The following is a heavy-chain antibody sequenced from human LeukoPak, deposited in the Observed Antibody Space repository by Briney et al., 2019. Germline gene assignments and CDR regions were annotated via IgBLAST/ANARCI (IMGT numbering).Heavy chain of an antibody. CDR3: ARGSGQLWLPPQIGGMDV. D-gene: IGHD5-18*01. Sequence: ASVKVSCKASGYTFTGYYMHWVRQAPGQGLEWMGWINPNSGGTNYAQKFQGRVTMTRDTSISTAYMELSRLRSEDTAVYYCARGSGQLWLPPQIGGMDVWGQGTTVTVSS. CDR2: INPNSGGT. J-gene: IGHJ6*02. V-gene: IGHV1-2*02. CDR1: GYTFTGYY.